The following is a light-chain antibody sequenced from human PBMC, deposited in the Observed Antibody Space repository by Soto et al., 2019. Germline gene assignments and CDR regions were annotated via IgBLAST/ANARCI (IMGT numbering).Light chain of an antibody. CDR2: EVT. CDR1: STDINDYNL. Sequence: QSVLTQPASVSGSPRQSITISCTGSSTDINDYNLVSWYQQHPGKAPKLLIYEVTNRPSGVSNRFSGSKSGNTASLTISGLQTEDDADYYCSSYTMYDTVVFGGETKLTVL. CDR3: SSYTMYDTVV. J-gene: IGLJ2*01. V-gene: IGLV2-14*01.